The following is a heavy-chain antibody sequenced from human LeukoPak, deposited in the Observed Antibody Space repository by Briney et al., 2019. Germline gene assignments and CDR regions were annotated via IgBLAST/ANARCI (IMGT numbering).Heavy chain of an antibody. V-gene: IGHV4-31*03. Sequence: SQTLSLTCTVSGGSISSGGYYWSWIRQHPGTGLEWIGYIYYSGSTYYNPSLKSRVTISVDTSKNQFSLKLSSVTAADTAVYYCARVTTVVVTLFDYWGQGTLVTVSS. CDR1: GGSISSGGYY. D-gene: IGHD4-23*01. CDR3: ARVTTVVVTLFDY. J-gene: IGHJ4*02. CDR2: IYYSGST.